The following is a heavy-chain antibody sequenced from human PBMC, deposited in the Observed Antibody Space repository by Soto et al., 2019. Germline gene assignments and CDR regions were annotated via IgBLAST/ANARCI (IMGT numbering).Heavy chain of an antibody. CDR3: ARQVVDGTVAGSGSFDY. V-gene: IGHV4-39*01. Sequence: SETLSLTCTGSGGSISSTSYYLVWIRQPPGKGLEWIGSFYYSGSTYYNPSLKSRVTISVDTSENQFSLKLNSVAAADTAVYYCARQVVDGTVAGSGSFDYWGPGPLVTVSS. D-gene: IGHD3-10*01. CDR2: FYYSGST. CDR1: GGSISSTSYY. J-gene: IGHJ4*02.